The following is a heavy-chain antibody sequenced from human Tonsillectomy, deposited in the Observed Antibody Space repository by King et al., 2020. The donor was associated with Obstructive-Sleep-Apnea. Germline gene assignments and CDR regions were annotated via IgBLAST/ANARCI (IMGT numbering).Heavy chain of an antibody. CDR3: ARGHIYAFDI. D-gene: IGHD2-21*01. V-gene: IGHV1-8*01. J-gene: IGHJ3*02. CDR2: MIPNSGNA. Sequence: VQLVESGAEVKKPGASVKVSCKASGYTFTSYDINWVRQATGQGLEWMGWMIPNSGNAGHAQKFQGKVTMTRYTSISTAYLELSGLRSDDTAVYYCARGHIYAFDIWGKGTMVTVSS. CDR1: GYTFTSYD.